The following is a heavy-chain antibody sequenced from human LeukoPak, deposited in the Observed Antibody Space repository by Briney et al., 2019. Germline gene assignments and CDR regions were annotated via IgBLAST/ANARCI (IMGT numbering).Heavy chain of an antibody. D-gene: IGHD2-2*01. CDR2: ISYDGSNK. J-gene: IGHJ6*03. V-gene: IGHV3-30*18. CDR1: GFTFSSYG. CDR3: AKGAQGVPADHRDYYYMDV. Sequence: GGSLRLSCAASGFTFSSYGMHWVRQAPGKGLEWVAVISYDGSNKYYADSVKGRFTISRDNSKNTLYLQMNSLRAEDTAVYYCAKGAQGVPADHRDYYYMDVWGKGTTVTVSS.